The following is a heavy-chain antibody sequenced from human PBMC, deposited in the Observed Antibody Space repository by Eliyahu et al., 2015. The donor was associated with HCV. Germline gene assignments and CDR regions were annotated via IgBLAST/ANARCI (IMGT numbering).Heavy chain of an antibody. CDR3: VRDPFRGTPDYFDY. J-gene: IGHJ4*01. CDR1: GFXFSRFP. V-gene: IGHV3-30*04. Sequence: QVQLVESGGGVVQPGXSLRLWCEXXGFXFSRFPMXWVRQAPGKGPEWVAVISWXGTITLYRDSVAGRFTISRDDSRNTLYLQMNSLRGDDTAVYFCVRDPFRGTPDYFDYWGRGTLVTVSS. CDR2: ISWXGTIT. D-gene: IGHD1-1*01.